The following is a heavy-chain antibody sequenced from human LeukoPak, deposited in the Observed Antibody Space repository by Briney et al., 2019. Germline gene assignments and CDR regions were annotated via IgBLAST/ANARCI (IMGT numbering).Heavy chain of an antibody. CDR2: LKQDGSEK. CDR3: ERGTIAAPGTDY. Sequence: GGSLRLSCAASGFTFSGYWMHWVRQAPGKGLEWVANLKQDGSEKHFADSVKGRFTISRDNAENSLYLQMNSLRAEDTAMYYCERGTIAAPGTDYWGQGTLVTVSS. D-gene: IGHD6-13*01. V-gene: IGHV3-7*01. CDR1: GFTFSGYW. J-gene: IGHJ4*02.